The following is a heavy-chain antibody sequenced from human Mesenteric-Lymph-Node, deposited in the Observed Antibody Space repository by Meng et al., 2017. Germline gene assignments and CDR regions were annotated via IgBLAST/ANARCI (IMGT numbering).Heavy chain of an antibody. J-gene: IGHJ4*02. D-gene: IGHD2/OR15-2a*01. CDR1: GYTFTRYG. V-gene: IGHV1-18*01. CDR3: ARGDSRGSLDY. CDR2: ISAYNGNT. Sequence: VHLGHAGAEVKKPGASVKFACKDSGYTFTRYGISWVRQAPGQGLEWMGWISAYNGNTNYAQKLQGRVTMTTDTSTSTAYMELRSLRSDDTAVYYCARGDSRGSLDYWGQGTLVTVSS.